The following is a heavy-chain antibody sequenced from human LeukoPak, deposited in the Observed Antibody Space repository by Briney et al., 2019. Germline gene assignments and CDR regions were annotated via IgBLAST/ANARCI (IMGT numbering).Heavy chain of an antibody. D-gene: IGHD4-17*01. J-gene: IGHJ5*02. CDR1: GGTFSSYA. CDR3: ARYPTVTTGFWFDP. Sequence: SVKVSCKASGGTFSSYAISWVRQAPGQGLEWMGGIIPIFGTANYAQKFQGRVTITADESTSTAYMELSSLRSEDTAVYYCARYPTVTTGFWFDPWGQGTLVTVSS. V-gene: IGHV1-69*13. CDR2: IIPIFGTA.